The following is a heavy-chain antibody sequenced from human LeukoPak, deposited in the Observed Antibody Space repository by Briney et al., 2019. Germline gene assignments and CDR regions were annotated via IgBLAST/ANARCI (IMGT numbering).Heavy chain of an antibody. D-gene: IGHD6-6*01. V-gene: IGHV1-2*02. CDR1: GYTFTGYY. CDR3: ARRHTDSSEGFDY. J-gene: IGHJ4*02. Sequence: GASVKVSCKASGYTFTGYYMHWVRQAPGQGLEWMGWINPNSGGTNYAQKFQGRVTMTRDTSISTAYMELSRLRSDDTAVYYCARRHTDSSEGFDYWGQGTLVTVSS. CDR2: INPNSGGT.